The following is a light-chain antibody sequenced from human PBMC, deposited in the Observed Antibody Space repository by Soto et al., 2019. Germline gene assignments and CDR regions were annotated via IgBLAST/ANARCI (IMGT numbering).Light chain of an antibody. CDR2: GAS. CDR3: QQYNNWMYT. V-gene: IGKV3-15*01. J-gene: IGKJ2*01. CDR1: QSVSSN. Sequence: EIVMTQSPATLSVSPGERATLSCRASQSVSSNLAWYQQKPGQAPSLLIYGASTRATGIPASFSGSGSGTEFTLTISSLQSEDFAIYYCQQYNNWMYTFGQGTKLEIK.